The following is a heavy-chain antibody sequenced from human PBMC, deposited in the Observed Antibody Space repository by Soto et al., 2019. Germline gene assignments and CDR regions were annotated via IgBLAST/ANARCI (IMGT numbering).Heavy chain of an antibody. Sequence: SETLSLTCTVSGGSISSYYWSWIRQPPGKXLEWIGFIYYSGSTNYNPSLKSRVTISVDTSKNQFSLKLSSVTAADTAVYYCARGTYSSSWYAEYYYYYYGMDVWGQGTTVTVSS. J-gene: IGHJ6*02. V-gene: IGHV4-59*01. D-gene: IGHD6-13*01. CDR2: IYYSGST. CDR1: GGSISSYY. CDR3: ARGTYSSSWYAEYYYYYYGMDV.